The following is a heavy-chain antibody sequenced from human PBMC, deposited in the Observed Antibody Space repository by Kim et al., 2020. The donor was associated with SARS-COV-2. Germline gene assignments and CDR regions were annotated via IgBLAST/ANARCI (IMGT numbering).Heavy chain of an antibody. Sequence: ASVKVSCKASGYTFTSYAMNWVRQAPGQGLEWMGGINTNTGNPTYAQGFTGRFVFSLATSVSTAYLQISSLKAEDTAVYYCARDRYCSSTSCSDYWGQGTLVTVSS. CDR3: ARDRYCSSTSCSDY. CDR1: GYTFTSYA. D-gene: IGHD2-2*01. J-gene: IGHJ4*02. V-gene: IGHV7-4-1*02. CDR2: INTNTGNP.